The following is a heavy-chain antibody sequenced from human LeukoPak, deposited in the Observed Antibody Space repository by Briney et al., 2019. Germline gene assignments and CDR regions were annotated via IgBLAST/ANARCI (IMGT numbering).Heavy chain of an antibody. D-gene: IGHD6-19*01. CDR1: GYTFTSYD. J-gene: IGHJ5*02. CDR2: MNPNSGNT. V-gene: IGHV1-8*03. Sequence: ASVKVSCKASGYTFTSYDMNWVRQATGQGLEWMEWMNPNSGNTGYAQKFQGRVAITRNTSISTAYMELSSLRSEDTAVYYCARGRQQWLVRGSWFDPWGQGTLVTVSS. CDR3: ARGRQQWLVRGSWFDP.